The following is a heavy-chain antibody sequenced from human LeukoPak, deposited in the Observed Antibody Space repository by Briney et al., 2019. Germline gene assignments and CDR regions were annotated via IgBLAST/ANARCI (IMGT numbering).Heavy chain of an antibody. Sequence: GGSLRLSCAASGFTFSSYWMSWVRQAPGKGLEWVANIKQDGSEKYYVDSVKGRFTISRDNAKNSLYLQMNSLRAEDTAVYYCASVRSYPKFDYWGQGTLVTVSS. CDR1: GFTFSSYW. J-gene: IGHJ4*02. CDR3: ASVRSYPKFDY. V-gene: IGHV3-7*01. CDR2: IKQDGSEK. D-gene: IGHD1-26*01.